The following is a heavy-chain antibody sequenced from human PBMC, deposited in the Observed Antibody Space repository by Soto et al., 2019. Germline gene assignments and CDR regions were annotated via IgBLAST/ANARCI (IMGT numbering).Heavy chain of an antibody. CDR1: GFTLRSYA. D-gene: IGHD2-8*01. CDR2: ISYDGSNK. Sequence: RSLRLSCAACGFTLRSYAMHWVRQAPGKGLEWVAVISYDGSNKYYAESVKGRFTISRDNSKNTLYLQMNSLRAEDTAVYYCARDQRLNIVLIVYAIPGAFDIWGQGTMVTVSS. CDR3: ARDQRLNIVLIVYAIPGAFDI. J-gene: IGHJ3*02. V-gene: IGHV3-30-3*01.